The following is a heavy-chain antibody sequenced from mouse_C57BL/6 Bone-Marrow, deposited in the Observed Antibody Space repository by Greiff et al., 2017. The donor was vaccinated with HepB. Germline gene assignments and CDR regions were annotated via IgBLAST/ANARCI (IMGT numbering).Heavy chain of an antibody. D-gene: IGHD3-1*01. Sequence: VQLQQSGPGLVKPSQSLSLTCSVTGYSITSGYYWNWIRQFPGNKLEWMGYISYDGSNNYNPSLKNRISITRDTSKNQFFLKLNSVTTEDTATYYCARDRGRGDFDYWGQGTTLTVSS. J-gene: IGHJ2*01. CDR2: ISYDGSN. V-gene: IGHV3-6*01. CDR1: GYSITSGYY. CDR3: ARDRGRGDFDY.